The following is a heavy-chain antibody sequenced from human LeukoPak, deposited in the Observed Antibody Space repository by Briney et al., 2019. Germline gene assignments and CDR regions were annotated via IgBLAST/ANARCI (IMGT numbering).Heavy chain of an antibody. Sequence: GGSLRLSCATSGFTVSSNYMSWVRQAPGQGLEWVSVIYDSGTTYYADSVKGRFLIFRETSKNTVDLQMNSLRVEDTAVYYCAGRRSSGWYAYWGQGTLVTVSS. CDR2: IYDSGTT. V-gene: IGHV3-53*01. CDR1: GFTVSSNY. J-gene: IGHJ4*02. D-gene: IGHD6-19*01. CDR3: AGRRSSGWYAY.